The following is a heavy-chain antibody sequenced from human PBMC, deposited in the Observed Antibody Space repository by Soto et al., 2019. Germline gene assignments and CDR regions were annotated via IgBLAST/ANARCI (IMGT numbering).Heavy chain of an antibody. V-gene: IGHV4-38-2*01. J-gene: IGHJ4*02. Sequence: SETLSLTCAVSGYSISSGYYWGWIRQSPGKGLEWIGSIYHSGSTYYNPSLKSRVTISVDTSKNQFSLKLSSVTAADTAMYYCARRHSSSWYGLDYWGQGTLVTVS. D-gene: IGHD6-13*01. CDR1: GYSISSGYY. CDR2: IYHSGST. CDR3: ARRHSSSWYGLDY.